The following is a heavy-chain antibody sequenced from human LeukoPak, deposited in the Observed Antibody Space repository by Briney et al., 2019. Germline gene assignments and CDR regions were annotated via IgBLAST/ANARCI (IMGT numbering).Heavy chain of an antibody. CDR2: ISSNGGST. J-gene: IGHJ4*02. Sequence: PGGSLRLSCSASGFTFSSYAMHWVRQAPAKGLEYVSAISSNGGSTYYADSVKGRFTISRDHSKNTLYLQMSSLRAEDTAVYSCVKDLGQQWLVSYFDYWGQGALVTVSS. V-gene: IGHV3-64D*06. D-gene: IGHD6-19*01. CDR3: VKDLGQQWLVSYFDY. CDR1: GFTFSSYA.